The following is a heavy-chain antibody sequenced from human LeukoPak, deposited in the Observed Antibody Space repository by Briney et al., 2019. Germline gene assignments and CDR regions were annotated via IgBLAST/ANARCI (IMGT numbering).Heavy chain of an antibody. CDR3: ARFYYDSSGYYGLY. V-gene: IGHV4-30-2*01. CDR1: GGSISSGGYY. Sequence: TSETLSLTCTVSGGSISSGGYYWSWIRQPPGKGLEWIGCIYHSGSTYYNPSLKSRVTISVDRSKNQFSLKLSSVTAADTAVYYCARFYYDSSGYYGLYWGQGTLVTVSS. J-gene: IGHJ4*02. D-gene: IGHD3-22*01. CDR2: IYHSGST.